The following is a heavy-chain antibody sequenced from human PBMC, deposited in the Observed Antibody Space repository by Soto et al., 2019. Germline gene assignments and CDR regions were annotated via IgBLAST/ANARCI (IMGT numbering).Heavy chain of an antibody. Sequence: SETLSLTCAVYGGSFSGYYWSWIRQPPGKGLEWIGEINHSGSTNYNPSLKSRVTISVDTSKNQFSLKLSSVTAAETAVYYCVRTARQGAVAPHWFDRWGQGTQVTVSS. J-gene: IGHJ5*02. CDR2: INHSGST. V-gene: IGHV4-34*01. CDR1: GGSFSGYY. CDR3: VRTARQGAVAPHWFDR. D-gene: IGHD2-21*02.